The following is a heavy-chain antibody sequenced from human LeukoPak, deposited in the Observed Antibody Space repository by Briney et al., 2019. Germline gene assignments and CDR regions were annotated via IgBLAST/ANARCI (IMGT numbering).Heavy chain of an antibody. J-gene: IGHJ4*02. CDR3: AKAYSSGWYYFDY. V-gene: IGHV3-23*01. CDR2: ISSTGGGT. D-gene: IGHD6-19*01. Sequence: GGSLRLSCAASGFTVSSNYMSWVRQAPGKGLEWVSGISSTGGGTYYADSVKGRFTISRDNSKNTLYLQMNSLRAEDTAVYSCAKAYSSGWYYFDYWGQGTLVTVSS. CDR1: GFTVSSNY.